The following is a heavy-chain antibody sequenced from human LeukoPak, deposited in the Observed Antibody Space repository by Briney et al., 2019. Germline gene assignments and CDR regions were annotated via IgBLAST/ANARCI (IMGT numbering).Heavy chain of an antibody. CDR2: IYTSGST. V-gene: IGHV4-4*07. D-gene: IGHD6-19*01. CDR3: ARVTADSSGWSQYYYYYYMDV. Sequence: PSETLSLTCTVSGGSISSYYWSWIRQPAGKGLEWIGRIYTSGSTNYNPSLKSRVTMSVDTSKNQFSLKLSSVTAADTAVYYCARVTADSSGWSQYYYYYYMDVWGKGTTVTVSS. J-gene: IGHJ6*03. CDR1: GGSISSYY.